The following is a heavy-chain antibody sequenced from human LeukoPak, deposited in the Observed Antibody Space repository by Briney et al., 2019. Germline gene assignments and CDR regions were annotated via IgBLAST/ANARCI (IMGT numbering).Heavy chain of an antibody. CDR1: GGSISSSSYY. J-gene: IGHJ3*02. Sequence: SETLSLTCTVSGGSISSSSYYWGWIRQPPGKGLEWIGTIYYSGSTYYNPSLKSRVTISVDTSKNQFSLKLSSVAASDTAVYYCARRFAPSRNDAFDIWGQGTMVTVSS. D-gene: IGHD3-10*01. CDR2: IYYSGST. CDR3: ARRFAPSRNDAFDI. V-gene: IGHV4-39*01.